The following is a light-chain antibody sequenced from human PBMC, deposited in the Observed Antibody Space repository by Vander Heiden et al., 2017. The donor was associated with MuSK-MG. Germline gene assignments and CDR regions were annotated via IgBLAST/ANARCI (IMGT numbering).Light chain of an antibody. V-gene: IGKV3-15*01. CDR1: QSVSTN. Sequence: EVVMTQSPATLSVSPGERATLSCRASQSVSTNLAWYQQRPGQAPRLLIHGASTRATGIPARFSGSGSGTEFTLTISSLQSEDFAVYYCQQYNRGPPGRTFGQGAKVEIK. CDR3: QQYNRGPPGRT. CDR2: GAS. J-gene: IGKJ1*01.